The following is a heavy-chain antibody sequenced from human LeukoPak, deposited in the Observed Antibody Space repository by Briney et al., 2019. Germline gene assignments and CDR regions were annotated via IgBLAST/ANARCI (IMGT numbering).Heavy chain of an antibody. CDR1: GESMSGFY. V-gene: IGHV4-59*08. D-gene: IGHD1-26*01. Sequence: ETXXXTCTVSGESMSGFYWNWIRQPPGKGLEWIGYMHYTGNTNYNPSLKSRVTISIDTSKNQFSLKLSSVTASDTAVYYCARHQWVPAFDIWGQGTMVTVSS. CDR2: MHYTGNT. CDR3: ARHQWVPAFDI. J-gene: IGHJ3*02.